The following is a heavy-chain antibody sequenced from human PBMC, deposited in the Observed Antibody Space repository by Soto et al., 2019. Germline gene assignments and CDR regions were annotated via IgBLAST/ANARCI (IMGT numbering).Heavy chain of an antibody. J-gene: IGHJ4*02. Sequence: SETLSLTCTVSGGSISSYYWSWIRQPPGKGLEWIGYIYYNVNTNYNPSLKSRVTISVDTSKNQFSLKLSSVTAADTAVYYCARDDPSYYDSSGPLWGQGTLVTVSS. CDR1: GGSISSYY. V-gene: IGHV4-59*12. CDR2: IYYNVNT. CDR3: ARDDPSYYDSSGPL. D-gene: IGHD3-22*01.